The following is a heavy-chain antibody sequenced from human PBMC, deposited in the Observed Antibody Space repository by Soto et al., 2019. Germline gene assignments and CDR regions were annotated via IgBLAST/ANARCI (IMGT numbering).Heavy chain of an antibody. V-gene: IGHV1-69*13. CDR1: GGTFSSYA. Sequence: ASVKVSCKASGGTFSSYAISWVRQAPGQGLEWMGGIIPIFGTANYAQKFQGRVTITAEESTSTAYMELSSLRSEDTAVYYCARDLAKSGSLSSGNWFDPWGQGTLVTVSS. J-gene: IGHJ5*02. CDR2: IIPIFGTA. D-gene: IGHD3-10*01. CDR3: ARDLAKSGSLSSGNWFDP.